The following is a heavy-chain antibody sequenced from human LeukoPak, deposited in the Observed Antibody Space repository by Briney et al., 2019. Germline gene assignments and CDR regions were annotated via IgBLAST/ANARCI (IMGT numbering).Heavy chain of an antibody. CDR1: GGSFSGYY. J-gene: IGHJ6*03. Sequence: SETLSLTCAVYGGSFSGYYWSWIRQPPGKGLEWIGEINHSGSTNYNPSLKSRVTISVDTSKNQFSLKLSSVTAADTAVYYCARGVGSGKNYYYYMDVWGKGTTVTISS. CDR2: INHSGST. D-gene: IGHD3-10*01. CDR3: ARGVGSGKNYYYYMDV. V-gene: IGHV4-34*01.